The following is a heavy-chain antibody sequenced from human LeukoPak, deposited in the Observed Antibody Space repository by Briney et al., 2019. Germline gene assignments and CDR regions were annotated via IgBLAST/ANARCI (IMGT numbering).Heavy chain of an antibody. V-gene: IGHV1-18*01. Sequence: ASVKVSCKGSGYNFTSYGISWVRQAPGQGLEWMGWISTYNGNTNYAQNLQDRVTMTTDTSTSTAYMELRSLRSDDTAVYYCARSLNGEWGQGTLVTVSS. CDR1: GYNFTSYG. J-gene: IGHJ4*02. CDR3: ARSLNGE. D-gene: IGHD3-10*01. CDR2: ISTYNGNT.